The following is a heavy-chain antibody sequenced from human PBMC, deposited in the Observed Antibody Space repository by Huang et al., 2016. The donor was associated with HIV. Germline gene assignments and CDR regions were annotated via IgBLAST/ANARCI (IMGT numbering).Heavy chain of an antibody. V-gene: IGHV1-69*01. CDR3: ARVESRRYYDSSGYYY. CDR2: IIPSFGTA. J-gene: IGHJ4*02. Sequence: QVQLVQSGAEVKKPGSSVTVSCKASGGTFSRYAISWVRQAPGQGLEWMGGIIPSFGTANYAQKFQGRVTITADESTSTAYMELSSLRSEDTAVYYCARVESRRYYDSSGYYYWGQGTLVTVSS. D-gene: IGHD3-22*01. CDR1: GGTFSRYA.